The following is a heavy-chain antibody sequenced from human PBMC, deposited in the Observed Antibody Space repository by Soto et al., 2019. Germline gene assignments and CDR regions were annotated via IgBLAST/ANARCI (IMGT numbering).Heavy chain of an antibody. CDR3: ARDQIPYINYYYYGMDV. Sequence: VQLVESGGGVVQPGRSLRLSCAASGFTFSSYGMHWVRQAPGKGLEWVAVIWYDGSNKYYADSVKGRFTISRDNSKNTLYLQMNSLRAEDTAVYYCARDQIPYINYYYYGMDVWGQGTTVTVSS. V-gene: IGHV3-33*01. D-gene: IGHD2-21*01. CDR1: GFTFSSYG. CDR2: IWYDGSNK. J-gene: IGHJ6*02.